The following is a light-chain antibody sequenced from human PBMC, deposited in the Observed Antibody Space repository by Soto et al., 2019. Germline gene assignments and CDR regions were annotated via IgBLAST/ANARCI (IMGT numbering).Light chain of an antibody. J-gene: IGLJ2*01. CDR2: GNG. V-gene: IGLV1-40*01. CDR1: SSNIGAGYD. Sequence: QSVLTQPPSVSGAPGQRATISCTGSSSNIGAGYDVHWYQQLPGTAPKLLIYGNGNRPSGVPDRFSGSKSGTSASLAITGLQAEDEADYYCQSYDSSLSGSVVFGGATKLTVL. CDR3: QSYDSSLSGSVV.